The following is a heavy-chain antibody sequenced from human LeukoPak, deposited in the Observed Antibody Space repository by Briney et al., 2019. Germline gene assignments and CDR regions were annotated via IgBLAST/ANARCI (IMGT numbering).Heavy chain of an antibody. CDR1: GYTFTSYA. Sequence: ASVKVSCKASGYTFTSYAMHWVRQAPGQRLEWMGWINAGNGNTKYSQKFQGRVTITRDTYASTAYMELSSLRSEDTAVYYCARAGPGDSNAFDIWGQGTMVTVSS. CDR2: INAGNGNT. D-gene: IGHD3-10*01. J-gene: IGHJ3*02. CDR3: ARAGPGDSNAFDI. V-gene: IGHV1-3*01.